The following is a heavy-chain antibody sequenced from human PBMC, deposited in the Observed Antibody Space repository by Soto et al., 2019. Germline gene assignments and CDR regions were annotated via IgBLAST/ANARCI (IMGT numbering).Heavy chain of an antibody. Sequence: PSQTLSLTWAISGDNISSNSAAWNWIRQSPSRGLEWLGRTYYRSRWSSDYAESVKGRITINPDTSKNQFSLLLNSVAPEDTAVYFFERRIAVSCYNWFDPGGQGTQVTVPQ. V-gene: IGHV6-1*01. D-gene: IGHD6-19*01. J-gene: IGHJ5*02. CDR1: GDNISSNSAA. CDR3: ERRIAVSCYNWFDP. CDR2: TYYRSRWSS.